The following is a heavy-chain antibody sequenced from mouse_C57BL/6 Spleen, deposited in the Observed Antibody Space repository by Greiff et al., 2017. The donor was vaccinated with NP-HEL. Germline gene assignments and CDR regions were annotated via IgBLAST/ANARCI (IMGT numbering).Heavy chain of an antibody. V-gene: IGHV1-55*01. Sequence: VQLQQPGAELVKPGASVKMSCKASGYTFTSYWITWVKQRPGQGLEWIGDIYPGSGSTNYNEKFKSKATLTVDTSSSTAYMQLSSLTSEDSAVYYCARRNDYDLYYFDYWGQGTTLTVSS. CDR1: GYTFTSYW. CDR2: IYPGSGST. CDR3: ARRNDYDLYYFDY. D-gene: IGHD2-4*01. J-gene: IGHJ2*01.